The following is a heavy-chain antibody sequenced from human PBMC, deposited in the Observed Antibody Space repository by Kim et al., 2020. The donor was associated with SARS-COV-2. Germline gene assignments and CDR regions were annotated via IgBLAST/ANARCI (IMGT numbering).Heavy chain of an antibody. CDR3: ARPGFGVVIIPVMVGADYYGMDV. Sequence: ASVKVSCKASGYTFTSYAMNWVRQAPGQGLEWMGWINTNTGNPTYAQGFTGRFVFSLDTSVSTAYLQISSLKAEDTAVYYCARPGFGVVIIPVMVGADYYGMDVWGQGTTVTVSS. J-gene: IGHJ6*02. D-gene: IGHD3-3*01. CDR2: INTNTGNP. CDR1: GYTFTSYA. V-gene: IGHV7-4-1*02.